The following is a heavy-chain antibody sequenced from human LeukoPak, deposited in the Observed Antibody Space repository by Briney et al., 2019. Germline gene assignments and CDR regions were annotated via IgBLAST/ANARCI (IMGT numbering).Heavy chain of an antibody. V-gene: IGHV4-39*01. J-gene: IGHJ4*02. Sequence: PSETLSLTCTASGGSISSSNSYWGWIRQPPGKGLEWIGTLSYSGSTYYNPSLKSRITISVDTSKSQFSLRLSSVTAADTALYYCARHIQGANVCDYWGQGTLVTVPS. CDR1: GGSISSSNSY. CDR2: LSYSGST. CDR3: ARHIQGANVCDY. D-gene: IGHD2-21*01.